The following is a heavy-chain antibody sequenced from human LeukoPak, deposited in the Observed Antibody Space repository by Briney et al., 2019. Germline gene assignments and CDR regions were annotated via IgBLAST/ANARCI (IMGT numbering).Heavy chain of an antibody. CDR1: GFTFSSYW. Sequence: GGSLRLSCAASGFTFSSYWMSWVRQAPGKGLEWVANIKQDGSEKYYVDSVKGRFTISRDNAKNSLYPQMNSLRAEDTAVYYCAREDTAMAFDYWGQGTLVTVSS. D-gene: IGHD5-18*01. CDR3: AREDTAMAFDY. CDR2: IKQDGSEK. V-gene: IGHV3-7*01. J-gene: IGHJ4*02.